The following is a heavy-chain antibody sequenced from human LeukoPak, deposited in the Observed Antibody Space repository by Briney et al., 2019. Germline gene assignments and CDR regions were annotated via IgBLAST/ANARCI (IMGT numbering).Heavy chain of an antibody. J-gene: IGHJ4*02. Sequence: SRGSLRLSCVASGFMFDDYTMHWVRQAPGKGLQWVSLINWDGGSTYYDASVKGRFTVSRDNSKNSLYLQMNSLRTEDAAFYYCATGDEDSPMNFYHWGQGTLVTVRS. D-gene: IGHD5-18*01. CDR1: GFMFDDYT. CDR3: ATGDEDSPMNFYH. CDR2: INWDGGST. V-gene: IGHV3-43*01.